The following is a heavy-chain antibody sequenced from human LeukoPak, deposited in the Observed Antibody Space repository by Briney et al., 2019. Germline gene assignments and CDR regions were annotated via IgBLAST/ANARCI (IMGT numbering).Heavy chain of an antibody. D-gene: IGHD5-18*01. CDR1: GFTFSSYA. CDR2: ISGSGGST. J-gene: IGHJ4*02. V-gene: IGHV3-23*01. Sequence: GGSLRLSCAASGFTFSSYAMSWVRQAPGKGLEWVSAISGSGGSTYYADSVKGRFTTSRDNSKNTLYLQIDSLRAEDTAVYYCAKETKNTYGEAYDYWGQGTLVTVSS. CDR3: AKETKNTYGEAYDY.